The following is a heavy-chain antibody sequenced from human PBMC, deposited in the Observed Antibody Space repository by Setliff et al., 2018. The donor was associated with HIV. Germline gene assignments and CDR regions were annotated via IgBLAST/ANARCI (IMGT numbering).Heavy chain of an antibody. Sequence: PSETLSLTCTVSGGSISNYYWSWIRQPPGKGLEWIGYIYPIGSPDFPSGNTVYKPSFRSRVTLSLDTSKNQFSLKLTSVTAADAAVYYWTGHYNSGSNRFDYWGHGTPVTVSS. V-gene: IGHV4-59*08. CDR1: GGSISNYY. J-gene: IGHJ4*01. CDR2: IYPIGSPDFPSGNT. D-gene: IGHD3-10*01. CDR3: TGHYNSGSNRFDY.